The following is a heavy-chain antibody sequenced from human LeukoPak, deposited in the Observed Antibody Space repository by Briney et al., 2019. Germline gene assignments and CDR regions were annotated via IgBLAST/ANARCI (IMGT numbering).Heavy chain of an antibody. D-gene: IGHD3-10*01. CDR1: GGSISSGGYY. CDR3: ARSNMARGVSTSYYLDH. J-gene: IGHJ4*02. Sequence: KSSETLSLTCSVSGGSISSGGYYWHWIRQPPGKALEWIGYIYHSGSTYYNPSLKSRVTISVDRSNNQFSLKLSSVTAADTAMYYCARSNMARGVSTSYYLDHWGQGTLVTVSS. V-gene: IGHV4-30-2*01. CDR2: IYHSGST.